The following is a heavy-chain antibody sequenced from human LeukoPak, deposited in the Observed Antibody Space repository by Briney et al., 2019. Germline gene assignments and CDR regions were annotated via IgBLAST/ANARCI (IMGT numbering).Heavy chain of an antibody. CDR2: ISSSSSTI. CDR1: GFTFSSYS. CDR3: ARGPSVVITSNWFDP. D-gene: IGHD3-22*01. V-gene: IGHV3-48*01. J-gene: IGHJ5*02. Sequence: GGSLRLSCAASGFTFSSYSMNWVRQAPGKGLEWVSYISSSSSTIYYADPVKSRFTISRDNAKNSLYLQMNSLRAEDTAVYYCARGPSVVITSNWFDPWGQGTLVTVSS.